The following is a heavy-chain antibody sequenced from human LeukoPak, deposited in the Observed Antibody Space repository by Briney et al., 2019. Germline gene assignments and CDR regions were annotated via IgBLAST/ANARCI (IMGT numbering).Heavy chain of an antibody. CDR2: ITYDGTDE. CDR1: GFSFGYYG. V-gene: IGHV3-30*03. Sequence: GGSLRLSFSASGFSFGYYGMHWVRQVPDKGLEWVAVITYDGTDEYYADSVKGRFTISRDNSKDTLFLQMNNLRVEDTAVYYCVRQAQEDYWGQGTLVTVSS. CDR3: VRQAQEDY. J-gene: IGHJ4*02. D-gene: IGHD3-10*01.